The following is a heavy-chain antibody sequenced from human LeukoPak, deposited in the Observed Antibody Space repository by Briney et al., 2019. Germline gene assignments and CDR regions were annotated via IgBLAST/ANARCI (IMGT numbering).Heavy chain of an antibody. CDR1: GYTFTGYY. CDR2: INPNSGGT. V-gene: IGHV1-2*02. D-gene: IGHD3-3*01. CDR3: ARTNYDSNLLPDY. Sequence: ASVKVSCKASGYTFTGYYMHWVRQAPGQGLEWMGWINPNSGGTNYAQKFQGRVTMTRDTSISTAYMELSRLRSDDTAVYYCARTNYDSNLLPDYWGQGTLVTVSS. J-gene: IGHJ4*02.